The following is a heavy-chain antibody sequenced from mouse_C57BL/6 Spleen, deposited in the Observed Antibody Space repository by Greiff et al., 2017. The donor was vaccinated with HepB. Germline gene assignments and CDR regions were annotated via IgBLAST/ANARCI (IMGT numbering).Heavy chain of an antibody. CDR1: GYTFTSYW. CDR3: ASTRVYYGSPFAY. V-gene: IGHV1-64*01. J-gene: IGHJ3*01. D-gene: IGHD2-2*01. Sequence: VQLQQPGAELVKPGASVKLSCKASGYTFTSYWMHWVKQRPGQGLEWIGMIHPNSGSTNYNEKFKSKATLTVDKSSSTAYMQLSSLTSEDSAVYYCASTRVYYGSPFAYWGQGTLVTVSA. CDR2: IHPNSGST.